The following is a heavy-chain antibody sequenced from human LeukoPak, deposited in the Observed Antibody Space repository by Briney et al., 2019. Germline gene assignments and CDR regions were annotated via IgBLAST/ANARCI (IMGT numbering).Heavy chain of an antibody. CDR2: FCLGRDT. Sequence: PSETLSLTCTVSGDSVTNDFFWGWVRQPPGKELEWIGSFCLGRDTYYRPSLKSRVTISVDTSKNQFSLNLNSVTAADTAVYYCARWASISREPGGFFDHWGQGTLLTVSS. J-gene: IGHJ4*02. V-gene: IGHV4-38-2*02. D-gene: IGHD1-14*01. CDR1: GDSVTNDFF. CDR3: ARWASISREPGGFFDH.